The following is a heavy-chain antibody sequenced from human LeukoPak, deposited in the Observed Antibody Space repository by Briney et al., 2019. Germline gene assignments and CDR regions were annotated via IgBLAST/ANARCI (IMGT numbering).Heavy chain of an antibody. CDR2: IYYSGST. V-gene: IGHV4-59*01. CDR1: GGSISSYY. CDR3: ARDSAQPFAFDI. Sequence: SETLSLTCTVSGGSISSYYWSWIRLPPGKGLEWIGYIYYSGSTNYNPSLKSRVTISVDTSKNQFSLKLSSVTAADTAVYYCARDSAQPFAFDIWGQGTMVTVSS. D-gene: IGHD1-26*01. J-gene: IGHJ3*02.